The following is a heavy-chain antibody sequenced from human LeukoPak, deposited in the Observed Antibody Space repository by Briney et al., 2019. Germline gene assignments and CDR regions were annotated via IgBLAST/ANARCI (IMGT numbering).Heavy chain of an antibody. V-gene: IGHV4-34*01. CDR1: GGSFSGYY. D-gene: IGHD6-19*01. Sequence: SESLSLTCAVYGGSFSGYYWSWIRQPPGKGLEWIGEINHSGSTNYNPSLKSRVTISVDTSKNQFSLKLSSVTAADTAVYYCARGLAGWTKHVDYWGQGTLVTVSS. J-gene: IGHJ4*02. CDR2: INHSGST. CDR3: ARGLAGWTKHVDY.